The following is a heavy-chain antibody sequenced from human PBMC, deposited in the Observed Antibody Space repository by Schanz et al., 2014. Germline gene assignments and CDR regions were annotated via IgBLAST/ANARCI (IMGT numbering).Heavy chain of an antibody. J-gene: IGHJ4*02. V-gene: IGHV3-23*04. Sequence: EVQLVESGGGVVRPGGSLRLSCAASGFGFDDYAMSWVRQAPGKGLQYVSTISSNGGSLNYADSVKGRFTISRDNSKNTLYLQMNSLRADDTAVYYCAKSKSQLPLFDYWGQGTLVAVSS. D-gene: IGHD2-21*01. CDR1: GFGFDDYA. CDR2: ISSNGGSL. CDR3: AKSKSQLPLFDY.